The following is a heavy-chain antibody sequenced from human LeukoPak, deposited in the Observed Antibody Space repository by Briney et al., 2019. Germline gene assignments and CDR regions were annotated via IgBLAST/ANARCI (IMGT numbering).Heavy chain of an antibody. CDR1: GFTFSDYT. Sequence: PGGSLRLSCAASGFTFSDYTLNWVRQAPGKGLEWVSYISSSSSSTIYYADSVKGRFTISRDNAKNSLYLQMNSLRAEDTAVYYCARDPDDYDRPAGDPWGQGTLVTVSS. J-gene: IGHJ5*02. CDR3: ARDPDDYDRPAGDP. CDR2: ISSSSSSTI. V-gene: IGHV3-48*01. D-gene: IGHD3-16*01.